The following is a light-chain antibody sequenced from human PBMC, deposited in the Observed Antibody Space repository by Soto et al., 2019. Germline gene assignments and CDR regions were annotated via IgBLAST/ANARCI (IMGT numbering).Light chain of an antibody. V-gene: IGLV2-14*01. J-gene: IGLJ2*01. CDR1: SSDVGGYNY. CDR2: DVS. CDR3: SSYTSSSTLVV. Sequence: QSALTQPASVSGSPGQSITISCTGTSSDVGGYNYVSWYQQHPGKAPKLMIYDVSNRPSGFSDRFSGSKSGNTASLTISALQAEDDADYYCSSYTSSSTLVVFGGGTKVTVL.